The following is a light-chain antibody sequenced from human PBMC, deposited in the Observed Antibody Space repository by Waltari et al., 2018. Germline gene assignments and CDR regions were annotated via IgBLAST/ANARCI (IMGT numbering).Light chain of an antibody. Sequence: SYVLTQAPSVSVAPGQTARITCGGIDIGYKSVHWYQQKPGQAPVLVVYNDRDRPSGIPERFPGSNSGDTATLTISRVEAGDEADYYCQVWDSSRAHVLFGGGTKVTVL. CDR2: NDR. CDR1: DIGYKS. CDR3: QVWDSSRAHVL. J-gene: IGLJ3*02. V-gene: IGLV3-21*02.